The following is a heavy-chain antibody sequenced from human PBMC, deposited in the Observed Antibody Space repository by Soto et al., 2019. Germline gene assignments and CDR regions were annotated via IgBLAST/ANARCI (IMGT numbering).Heavy chain of an antibody. CDR1: GYTFTGYY. CDR3: ATTLPYNWNYEPSYFDY. D-gene: IGHD1-7*01. V-gene: IGHV1-2*04. J-gene: IGHJ4*02. Sequence: GASVKVSCKASGYTFTGYYMHWVRQAPGQGLEWMGWINPNSGGTNYAQKFQGWVTMTRDTSISTAYMELSRLRSDDTAVYYCATTLPYNWNYEPSYFDYWGQGTLVTGSS. CDR2: INPNSGGT.